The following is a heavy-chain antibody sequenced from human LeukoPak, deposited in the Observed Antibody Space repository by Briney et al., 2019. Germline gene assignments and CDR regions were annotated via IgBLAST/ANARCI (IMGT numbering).Heavy chain of an antibody. D-gene: IGHD3/OR15-3a*01. Sequence: PGGSLRLSCAASGFTFSNYWMSWVRQAPGKGLEWVANIKQDGSEKYYVDSVKGRFTISRDNAKNSVYLQMNSLRVEDSAVYYCANDDFSGYHYWGQGTLVTVSS. CDR3: ANDDFSGYHY. J-gene: IGHJ4*02. V-gene: IGHV3-7*01. CDR1: GFTFSNYW. CDR2: IKQDGSEK.